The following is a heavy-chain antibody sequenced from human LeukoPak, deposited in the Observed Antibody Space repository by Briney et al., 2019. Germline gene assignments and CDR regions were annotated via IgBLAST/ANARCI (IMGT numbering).Heavy chain of an antibody. CDR3: ARLVAGWFDP. Sequence: PSETLSLTCTVSGGSISGYYWSWIRQPPGKGLEWIGYIYYSGSTNYNPSLKSRVTISVDTSKNQFSLKLSSVTAADTAVYYCARLVAGWFDPWGQGTLVTVSS. D-gene: IGHD6-19*01. CDR2: IYYSGST. CDR1: GGSISGYY. J-gene: IGHJ5*02. V-gene: IGHV4-59*08.